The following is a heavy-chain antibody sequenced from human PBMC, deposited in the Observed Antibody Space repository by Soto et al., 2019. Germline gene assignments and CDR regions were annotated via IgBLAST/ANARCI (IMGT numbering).Heavy chain of an antibody. V-gene: IGHV4-4*02. CDR2: IFESGAT. J-gene: IGHJ4*02. CDR3: TTSHAGELNN. CDR1: GGSISSSSW. Sequence: QVQLQESGPGLVKPSGTLSLTCAVSGGSISSSSWWTWVRQSPGKGLELIGEIFESGATNYNKSLKSRLTMSVDKSKNPFSLNLSSLPAADTAVYFCTTSHAGELNNWGQGTLVTVSS. D-gene: IGHD7-27*01.